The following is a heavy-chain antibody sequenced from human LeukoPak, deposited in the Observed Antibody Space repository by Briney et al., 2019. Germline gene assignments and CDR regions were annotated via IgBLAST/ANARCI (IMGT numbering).Heavy chain of an antibody. V-gene: IGHV3-9*01. Sequence: GGSLRLSCAASGFTFNDYAMHWVRQAPGKGLEWVSGISWNSGSIGYADSVKGRFTISRDNAKNSLYLQMNSLRAEDTALYYCAKDIYYDSSGPIDYWGQGTLVTVSS. D-gene: IGHD3-22*01. CDR3: AKDIYYDSSGPIDY. CDR2: ISWNSGSI. J-gene: IGHJ4*02. CDR1: GFTFNDYA.